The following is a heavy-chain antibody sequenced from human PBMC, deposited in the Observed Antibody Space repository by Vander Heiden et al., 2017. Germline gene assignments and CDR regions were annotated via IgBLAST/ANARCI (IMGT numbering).Heavy chain of an antibody. V-gene: IGHV4-59*01. CDR1: GDSIRNYY. J-gene: IGHJ2*01. D-gene: IGHD2-8*01. CDR2: IYYSGSL. Sequence: QVQLQESGPGQVKPSETLSLTCIVSGDSIRNYYWSWIRQPPGKGLEWIGQIYYSGSLNYNPSLKSRVSISIDTSKTQFSLKLTSVTAADTAVYYCARVPTVLTRIYNLYFDLWGRGTLVTVSS. CDR3: ARVPTVLTRIYNLYFDL.